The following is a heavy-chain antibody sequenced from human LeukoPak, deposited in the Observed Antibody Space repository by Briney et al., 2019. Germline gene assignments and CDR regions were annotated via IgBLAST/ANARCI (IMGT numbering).Heavy chain of an antibody. CDR2: IKSKTDGGTT. CDR1: GFTFSNAW. V-gene: IGHV3-15*01. Sequence: GGSLRLSCAASGFTFSNAWMSWFRQAPGKGLEWVGRIKSKTDGGTTDYAAPVKGRFTISRDDSKNTLYLQMNSLKTEDTVVYYCTTDRLGIAGDYWGQGTLVTVSS. J-gene: IGHJ4*02. CDR3: TTDRLGIAGDY. D-gene: IGHD2-21*01.